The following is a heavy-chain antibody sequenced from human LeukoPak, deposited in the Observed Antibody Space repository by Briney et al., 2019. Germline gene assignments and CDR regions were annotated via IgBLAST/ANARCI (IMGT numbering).Heavy chain of an antibody. D-gene: IGHD6-13*01. CDR2: IYYSGST. Sequence: PSETLSLTCTVSGGSISSYYWSWIRQPPGKGLEWIGYIYYSGSTNYNPSLKSRVTISVDTSKNQFSLKLSSVTAADTAVYNCARDIAAAGTGDYWGQGTLITVSS. CDR1: GGSISSYY. V-gene: IGHV4-59*01. J-gene: IGHJ4*02. CDR3: ARDIAAAGTGDY.